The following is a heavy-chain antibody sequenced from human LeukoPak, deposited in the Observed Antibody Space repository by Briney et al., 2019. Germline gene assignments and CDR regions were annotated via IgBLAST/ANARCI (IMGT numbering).Heavy chain of an antibody. CDR1: GFTFSSYS. CDR2: ISSSSSYI. D-gene: IGHD4-11*01. Sequence: GGSLRLSCAASGFTFSSYSMNWVRQAPGKGLEWVSSISSSSSYIYYADSVKGRFTISRDNAKNSLYLQMNSLRAEDTAVYYCARATVTTGATFDYYYYYYMDVWGEGTTVTVSS. V-gene: IGHV3-21*01. CDR3: ARATVTTGATFDYYYYYYMDV. J-gene: IGHJ6*03.